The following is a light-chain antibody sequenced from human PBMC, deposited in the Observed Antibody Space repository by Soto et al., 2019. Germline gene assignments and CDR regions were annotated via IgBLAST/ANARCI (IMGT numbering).Light chain of an antibody. CDR1: QSVSSNN. J-gene: IGKJ2*01. CDR3: QQFGSSPPYI. Sequence: EIVLTQSPGTLSLSPGEGATLSCRASQSVSSNNLAWYQQKPGRAPRLLIYGAFNRASDIPHRFSGSGSGTDFILTISRLEHEDFAVYYCQQFGSSPPYIFGQGTRLEI. CDR2: GAF. V-gene: IGKV3-20*01.